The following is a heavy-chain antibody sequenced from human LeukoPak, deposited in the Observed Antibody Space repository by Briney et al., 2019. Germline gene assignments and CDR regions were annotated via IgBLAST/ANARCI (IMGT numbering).Heavy chain of an antibody. CDR3: ARADSSGWQWGPNAFDI. D-gene: IGHD6-19*01. J-gene: IGHJ3*02. CDR1: GFTCSSYS. Sequence: GGSLRRSCAASGFTCSSYSMNWVRQAPGKGLVWVSSISSSSSYIYYADSVKGRFTISRDNAKNSLYLQMNSLRAEDTAVYYCARADSSGWQWGPNAFDIWGQGTMVTVSS. CDR2: ISSSSSYI. V-gene: IGHV3-21*01.